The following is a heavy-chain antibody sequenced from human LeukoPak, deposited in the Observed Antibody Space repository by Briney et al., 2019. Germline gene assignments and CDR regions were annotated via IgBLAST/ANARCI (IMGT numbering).Heavy chain of an antibody. CDR3: ARAGADNGDYVFGWFDP. Sequence: ASVKVSCKASGYTFRDYYMHWVRQAPGQGLEWMGWINPNSGGTMYAQTFQGRVAMTSDTSINTASLELRRLTSDATAVSYCARAGADNGDYVFGWFDPWGQGTLDTVSS. J-gene: IGHJ5*02. CDR2: INPNSGGT. CDR1: GYTFRDYY. V-gene: IGHV1-2*02. D-gene: IGHD4-17*01.